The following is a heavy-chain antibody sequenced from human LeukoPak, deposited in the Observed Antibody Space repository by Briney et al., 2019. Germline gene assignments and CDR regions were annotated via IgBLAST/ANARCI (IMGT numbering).Heavy chain of an antibody. J-gene: IGHJ5*02. CDR2: ISSSSSYI. CDR3: ARDAAVSGFDP. V-gene: IGHV3-21*01. CDR1: GFTFSSYS. D-gene: IGHD2-8*01. Sequence: GGSLRLSCAASGFTFSSYSMNWVRQAPGKGLEWVSSISSSSSYIYYADSVKGRFTISRDNAKNSLYLQMNSLRAEDAAVYYCARDAAVSGFDPWGQGTLVTVSS.